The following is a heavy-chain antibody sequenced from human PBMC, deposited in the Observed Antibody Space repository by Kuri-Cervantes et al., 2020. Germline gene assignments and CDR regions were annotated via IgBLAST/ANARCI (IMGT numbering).Heavy chain of an antibody. V-gene: IGHV1-8*01. D-gene: IGHD6-13*01. J-gene: IGHJ5*02. Sequence: ASVKVSCKASGYTFTSYDINWVRQATGQGLEWMGWMNPNSGNTGYAQKFQGRVTMTRNTSISTAYMELSSLRSEDTAVYYCARRRPSSSWYSGCGVGGWFDPWGQGTLVTVSS. CDR3: ARRRPSSSWYSGCGVGGWFDP. CDR2: MNPNSGNT. CDR1: GYTFTSYD.